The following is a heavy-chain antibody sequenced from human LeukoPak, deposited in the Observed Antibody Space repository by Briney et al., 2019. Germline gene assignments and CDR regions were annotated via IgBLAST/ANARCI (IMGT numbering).Heavy chain of an antibody. D-gene: IGHD2-2*01. CDR1: GFTFSSYA. Sequence: GGSLRLSCAASGFTFSSYAMTWVRQAPGKGLEWVSAISGSGDSTNYADSVKGRFTISRDNSKNTLYLQMNSLRAEDTAVYYCAKNPRYCSSTSCTKGQFDYWGQGTLVTVSS. CDR2: ISGSGDST. V-gene: IGHV3-23*01. J-gene: IGHJ4*02. CDR3: AKNPRYCSSTSCTKGQFDY.